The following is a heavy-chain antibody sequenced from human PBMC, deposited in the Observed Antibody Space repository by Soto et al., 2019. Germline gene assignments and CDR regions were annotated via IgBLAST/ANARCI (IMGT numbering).Heavy chain of an antibody. D-gene: IGHD3-16*01. Sequence: GGSLRLSCAASGFTLSNYAVNWVRQAPGKGLEWVSYISSDSRYIYYGDSVKGRFTISRDNARNSVYLQMNSLRDEDTAVYYFARLNLVEFFFINVDVYDMDVWGQGTPVTVSS. V-gene: IGHV3-48*02. J-gene: IGHJ6*02. CDR2: ISSDSRYI. CDR3: ARLNLVEFFFINVDVYDMDV. CDR1: GFTLSNYA.